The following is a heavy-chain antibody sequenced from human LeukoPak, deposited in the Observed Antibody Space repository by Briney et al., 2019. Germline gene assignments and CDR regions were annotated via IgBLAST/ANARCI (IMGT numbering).Heavy chain of an antibody. D-gene: IGHD3-22*01. J-gene: IGHJ3*02. Sequence: GGSLRLSCAASGFTFSSYGMHWVRQAPGKGLEWVAVIWYDGSNKYYADSVKGRFTISRDNSKNTLYLQMNSLRAEDTAVYYCARDTYYYDSSGYQLRAFDIWGQGTMVTVSS. CDR3: ARDTYYYDSSGYQLRAFDI. CDR1: GFTFSSYG. CDR2: IWYDGSNK. V-gene: IGHV3-33*01.